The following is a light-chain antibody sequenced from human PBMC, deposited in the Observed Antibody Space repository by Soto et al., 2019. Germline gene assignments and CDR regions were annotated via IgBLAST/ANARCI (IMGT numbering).Light chain of an antibody. CDR2: GAS. CDR3: QQYGSSGT. J-gene: IGKJ1*01. V-gene: IGKV3-20*01. Sequence: EIVLSQSPGTLSLSPGERATLSCRASQSVSNNYLAWYQQKPGQAPRLLIYGASNRATGIPDRFSGSGSGRDVTLTISRLEPEDFAVYYCQQYGSSGTFGQGTKVEIK. CDR1: QSVSNNY.